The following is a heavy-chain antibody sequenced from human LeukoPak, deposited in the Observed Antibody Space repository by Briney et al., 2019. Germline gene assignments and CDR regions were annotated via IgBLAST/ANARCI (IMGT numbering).Heavy chain of an antibody. J-gene: IGHJ3*02. Sequence: PGGSLRLPCAASGFTFSSYAMSWVRQAPGKGLEWVSAISGSGGSTYYADSVKGRFTISRDNSKNTLYLQMNSLRAEDTAVYYCAKDGEWELQSDAFDIWGQGTMVTVSS. D-gene: IGHD1-26*01. CDR1: GFTFSSYA. V-gene: IGHV3-23*01. CDR3: AKDGEWELQSDAFDI. CDR2: ISGSGGST.